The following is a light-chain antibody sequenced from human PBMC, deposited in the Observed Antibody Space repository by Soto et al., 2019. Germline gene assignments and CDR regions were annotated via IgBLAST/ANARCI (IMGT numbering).Light chain of an antibody. CDR2: SNS. CDR1: SSNIGSNS. Sequence: QPVLTQPPSTSGTPGQRVTISCSGSSSNIGSNSVNWYQHLPGTAPTLLIYSNSQRPSGVPDRFSGSKSGTSASLAISGLQSEDETDYYCASWDDTLNGPVFGGGTKLTVL. CDR3: ASWDDTLNGPV. V-gene: IGLV1-44*01. J-gene: IGLJ3*02.